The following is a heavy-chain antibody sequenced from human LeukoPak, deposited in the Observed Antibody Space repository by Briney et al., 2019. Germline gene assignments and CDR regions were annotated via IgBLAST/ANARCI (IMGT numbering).Heavy chain of an antibody. CDR1: GGSIRSNF. CDR2: IHHSGGA. CDR3: ATVREALGAAGTWFDP. V-gene: IGHV4-59*01. Sequence: SETLSLTCSASGGSIRSNFWTWIRRPPGKGLEWIGYIHHSGGANYNPSLKSRVTMSVDTSNNQLSLKLSSVSAADTAIYYCATVREALGAAGTWFDPWGHGTLVTVSS. J-gene: IGHJ5*02. D-gene: IGHD6-13*01.